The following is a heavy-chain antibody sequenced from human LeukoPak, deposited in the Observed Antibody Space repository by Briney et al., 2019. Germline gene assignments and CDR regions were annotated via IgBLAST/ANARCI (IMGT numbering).Heavy chain of an antibody. CDR3: ARWTGCSSTSCSPPHFDY. V-gene: IGHV4-59*01. Sequence: SATLSLTCTVSGGSISSYYWSWIRQPPGKGLEWIGYIYYSGSTNYNPSLKSRVTISVDTSKNQFSLKLSSVTAADTAVYYCARWTGCSSTSCSPPHFDYWGQGTLVTVSS. CDR1: GGSISSYY. D-gene: IGHD2-2*01. J-gene: IGHJ4*02. CDR2: IYYSGST.